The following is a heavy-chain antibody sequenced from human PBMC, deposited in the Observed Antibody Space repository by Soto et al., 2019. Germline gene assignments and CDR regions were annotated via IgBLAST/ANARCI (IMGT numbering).Heavy chain of an antibody. CDR2: ISYDGSSE. CDR3: AKDWGPPYSSSWYYDY. V-gene: IGHV3-30*18. CDR1: GFTFSSYG. D-gene: IGHD6-13*01. J-gene: IGHJ4*02. Sequence: QVQLVESGGGVVQPGRSLRLSCAASGFTFSSYGMHWVRQAPGKGLEWVAVISYDGSSEYYAESVKGRFTMSRDNSKNTLYLQLNSLRPEDTDVYYCAKDWGPPYSSSWYYDYWGQGTLVTVS.